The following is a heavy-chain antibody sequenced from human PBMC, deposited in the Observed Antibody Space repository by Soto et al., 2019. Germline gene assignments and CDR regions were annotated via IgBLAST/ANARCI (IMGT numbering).Heavy chain of an antibody. CDR1: GFTFSSFG. CDR3: AKDRRYYDNTGYYFYFAC. V-gene: IGHV3-30*18. CDR2: ISYDGSEK. J-gene: IGHJ4*02. D-gene: IGHD3-22*01. Sequence: QVHLVESGGGVVQPGKSLRLSCAASGFTFSSFGMHWVRQAPGKGLEWVAVISYDGSEKYYADSVKGRFTIFRDNSKNTLWLQMNSLRAEDTAVYYCAKDRRYYDNTGYYFYFACWGQGTLVTVSS.